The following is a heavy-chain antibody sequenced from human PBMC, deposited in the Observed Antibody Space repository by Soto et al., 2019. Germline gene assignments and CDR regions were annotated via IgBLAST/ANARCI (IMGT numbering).Heavy chain of an antibody. Sequence: QVQLVQSGAEVKKPGSSVRVSCKASGGTFSSYTISWVRQAPGQGLEWMGRIIPILGIPNYTQKFQGRVTITADKSTSTAYMELRRLRSGETAVYYCARDRGVVVAAAYYFFYMGVWGRGTTVTVSS. V-gene: IGHV1-69*08. CDR3: ARDRGVVVAAAYYFFYMGV. D-gene: IGHD2-15*01. J-gene: IGHJ6*03. CDR2: IIPILGIP. CDR1: GGTFSSYT.